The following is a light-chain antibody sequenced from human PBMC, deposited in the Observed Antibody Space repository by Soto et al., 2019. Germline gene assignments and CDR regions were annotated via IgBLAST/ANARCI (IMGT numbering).Light chain of an antibody. CDR2: GAS. V-gene: IGKV3-20*01. J-gene: IGKJ2*01. CDR3: QQYGSSLIYN. CDR1: QSVSSSY. Sequence: EIVLTQSPGTLSLSPGERATLSCRASQSVSSSYLAWYQQKPGQAPRLLIYGASSRATGIPDRFSGSGSGTDFTLTISRLEPEDFTVYYCQQYGSSLIYNFVPVTKLHIK.